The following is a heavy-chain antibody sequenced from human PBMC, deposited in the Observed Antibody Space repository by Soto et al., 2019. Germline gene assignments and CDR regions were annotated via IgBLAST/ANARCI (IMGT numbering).Heavy chain of an antibody. V-gene: IGHV4-61*08. CDR1: GGSRGGIGYY. D-gene: IGHD3-3*01. CDR3: ARASGRITIFGVVIAHYYYGMDV. CDR2: IYYSGST. J-gene: IGHJ6*02. Sequence: PSETLSVPCSVSGGSRGGIGYYWSWNRQPPGRGLEWIGYIYYSGSTNYNPSLKSRVTMSVDTSKNQIFLKLTSVTAADTAVYYCARASGRITIFGVVIAHYYYGMDVWGQGTTVTVSS.